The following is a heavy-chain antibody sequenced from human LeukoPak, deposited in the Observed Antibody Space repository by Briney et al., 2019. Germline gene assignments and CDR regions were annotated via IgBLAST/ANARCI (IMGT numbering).Heavy chain of an antibody. V-gene: IGHV3-23*01. J-gene: IGHJ4*02. CDR2: ISGSGGST. CDR1: GFTFSSYA. D-gene: IGHD6-13*01. Sequence: GGSLRLSCAASGFTFSSYAMSWVRQAPGKGLEWVSAISGSGGSTYYADSVKGRFTISRDNSKNTLYLQMNSLRAEDTAVYYWAKDISYSSSGYRFDYWGQGTLVTVSS. CDR3: AKDISYSSSGYRFDY.